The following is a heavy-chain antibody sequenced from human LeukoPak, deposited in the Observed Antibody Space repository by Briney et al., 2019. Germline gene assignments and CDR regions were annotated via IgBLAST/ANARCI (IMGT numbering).Heavy chain of an antibody. D-gene: IGHD2-2*01. CDR1: GFTFSSYA. Sequence: QSGGSLRLSCAASGFTFSSYAMSWVRQAPGKGLEWVSAISGSGDSTYYADSVKGRFTISRDNSKNTLYLQMNSLRAEDTAVYYCAKLPIAVVVPAAKYSPYYFDYWGQGTLVTVSS. J-gene: IGHJ4*02. CDR3: AKLPIAVVVPAAKYSPYYFDY. CDR2: ISGSGDST. V-gene: IGHV3-23*01.